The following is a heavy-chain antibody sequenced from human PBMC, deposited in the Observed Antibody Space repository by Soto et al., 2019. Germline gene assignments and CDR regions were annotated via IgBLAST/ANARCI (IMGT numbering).Heavy chain of an antibody. J-gene: IGHJ5*02. CDR3: ARVPDR. CDR1: GGSLSGYY. Sequence: SETLSLTCVVFGGSLSGYYWNWIRQPPGKGLEWIGEIYHSGSTYYNPSLKSRVTISVDRSKNQFSLKLSSVTAADTAVYYCARVPDRWGQGTLVTVSS. V-gene: IGHV4-34*01. D-gene: IGHD2-2*01. CDR2: IYHSGST.